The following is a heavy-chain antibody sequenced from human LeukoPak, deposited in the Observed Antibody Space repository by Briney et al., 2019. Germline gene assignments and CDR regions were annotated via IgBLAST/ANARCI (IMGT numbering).Heavy chain of an antibody. CDR3: AKTGGSYYRTSY. V-gene: IGHV3-30*02. D-gene: IGHD1-26*01. CDR1: GFTFSSYA. CDR2: IRYDGSNK. J-gene: IGHJ4*02. Sequence: GGSLRLSCAASGFTFSSYAMHWVRQAPGKGLEWVAFIRYDGSNKYYADSVKGRFTISRDNSKNTLYLQMNSLRAEDTAVYYCAKTGGSYYRTSYWGQGTLVTVSS.